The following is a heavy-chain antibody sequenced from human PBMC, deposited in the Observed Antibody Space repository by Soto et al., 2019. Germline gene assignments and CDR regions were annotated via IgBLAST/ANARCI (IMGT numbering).Heavy chain of an antibody. V-gene: IGHV4-34*01. D-gene: IGHD2-8*02. CDR2: INHSGNT. J-gene: IGHJ6*02. CDR3: ARDRVYSPPHYRWSLHQEVSYYGMDV. CDR1: GLTFSCYY. Sequence: SATQSLTCAFYGLTFSCYYWSWIRPPPGKGLEWIGEINHSGNTNYNPSLKSRVTLSLDKSQNQVSLKLSSVTAADSGTYYCARDRVYSPPHYRWSLHQEVSYYGMDVWGQGTTVTVSS.